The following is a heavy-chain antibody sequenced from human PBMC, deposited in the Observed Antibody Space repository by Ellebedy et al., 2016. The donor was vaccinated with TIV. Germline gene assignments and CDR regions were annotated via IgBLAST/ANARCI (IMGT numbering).Heavy chain of an antibody. CDR2: IYYTGTT. D-gene: IGHD3-10*01. Sequence: SETLSLTCIVSGGSISRYYWSWIRQPPGRGLEWIGNIYYTGTTNYNPSLQSPVTISLDTSKNQFSLRLTSVTAAATAVDYCARIGGVSLGERPIDYWGQGTLVTVSS. CDR1: GGSISRYY. V-gene: IGHV4-59*01. CDR3: ARIGGVSLGERPIDY. J-gene: IGHJ4*02.